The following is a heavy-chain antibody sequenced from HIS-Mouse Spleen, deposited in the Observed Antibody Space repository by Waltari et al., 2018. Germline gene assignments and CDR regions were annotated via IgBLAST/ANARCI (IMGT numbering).Heavy chain of an antibody. V-gene: IGHV4-39*07. Sequence: QLQLQESGPGLVKPSETLSLTCTVSGGSISSSSDYWGWIRQPPGKGLEWIGSIYYSGSTYSNPSLKSLVTISVDTSKNQFSLKLSSVTAADTAVYYCAREIPYSSSWYDWYFDLWGRGTLVTVSS. D-gene: IGHD6-13*01. J-gene: IGHJ2*01. CDR1: GGSISSSSDY. CDR3: AREIPYSSSWYDWYFDL. CDR2: IYYSGST.